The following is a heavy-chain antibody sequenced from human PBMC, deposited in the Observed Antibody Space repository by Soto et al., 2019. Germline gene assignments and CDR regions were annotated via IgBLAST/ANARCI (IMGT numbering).Heavy chain of an antibody. D-gene: IGHD2-2*01. CDR3: AREDWISTSCYGDY. CDR1: GFTFSSYG. J-gene: IGHJ4*02. V-gene: IGHV3-33*01. Sequence: QVQLVESGGGVVQPGRSLRLSCAASGFTFSSYGMHWVRQAPGKGLEWVAVIWYDGSNKYYADSVKGRFTISRDNSKNTLYLQMNSLRAEDTAVYYCAREDWISTSCYGDYWGQGTLVTVSS. CDR2: IWYDGSNK.